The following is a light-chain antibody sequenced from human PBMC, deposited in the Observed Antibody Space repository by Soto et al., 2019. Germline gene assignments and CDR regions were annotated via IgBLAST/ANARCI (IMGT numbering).Light chain of an antibody. V-gene: IGKV3-20*01. J-gene: IGKJ2*01. CDR2: GAS. CDR3: QQYGSSPYT. CDR1: QSVTSTY. Sequence: EIVLTQSPGTLSLFPGERATLSCRASQSVTSTYLAWYQQKPGQAPRLLIYGASSRATGFPDRFSGSGSGTDFTLTISRLEPEDFAVYYCQQYGSSPYTFGQGTKLEIK.